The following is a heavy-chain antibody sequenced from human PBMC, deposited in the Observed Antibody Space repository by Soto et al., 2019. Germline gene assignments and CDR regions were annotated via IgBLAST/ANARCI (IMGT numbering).Heavy chain of an antibody. CDR2: ISYSGNT. CDR3: ARASTVTSAARFDS. V-gene: IGHV4-30-4*01. Sequence: SETLSLTCTVSGGSISSDDYYWSGIRQPPGKGLEWIGYISYSGNTYYNPSFQNRVALSVDTSKNQFSLKLIYVTATDTAVYYCARASTVTSAARFDSCGQGALVTVSA. CDR1: GGSISSDDYY. J-gene: IGHJ4*02. D-gene: IGHD4-17*01.